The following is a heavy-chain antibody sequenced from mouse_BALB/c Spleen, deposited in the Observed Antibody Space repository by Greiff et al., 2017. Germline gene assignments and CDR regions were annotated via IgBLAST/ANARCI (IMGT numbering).Heavy chain of an antibody. CDR3: ARHELGLRAMDY. Sequence: EVQVVESGGGLVKPGGSLKLSCAASGFTFSSYAMSWVRQSPEKRLEWVAYISSGGGSTYYPDTVKGRFTISRDNAKNTLYLQMSSLKSEDTAMYYCARHELGLRAMDYWGQGTSVTVSS. CDR1: GFTFSSYA. D-gene: IGHD3-1*01. J-gene: IGHJ4*01. V-gene: IGHV5-12-1*01. CDR2: ISSGGGST.